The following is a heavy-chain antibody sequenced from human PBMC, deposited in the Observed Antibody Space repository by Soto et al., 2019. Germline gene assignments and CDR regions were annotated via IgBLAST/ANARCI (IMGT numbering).Heavy chain of an antibody. CDR3: ARIPSVEGDYVDY. Sequence: PSETLSLTCTGSGGSISSYYWSWIRQPPGKGLEWIGYIYYSGSTNYNPSLKSRVTISVDTSKNQFSLKLSSVTAADTAVYYCARIPSVEGDYVDYWGQGTLVTVSS. J-gene: IGHJ4*02. V-gene: IGHV4-59*01. CDR1: GGSISSYY. CDR2: IYYSGST.